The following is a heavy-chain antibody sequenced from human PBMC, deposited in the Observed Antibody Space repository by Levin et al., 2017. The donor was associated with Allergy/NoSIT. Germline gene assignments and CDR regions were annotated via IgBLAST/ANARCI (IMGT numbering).Heavy chain of an antibody. CDR1: GFTFSSYA. CDR3: AKSYSYGSYYFDY. Sequence: GESLKISCAASGFTFSSYAMSWVRQAPGKGLEWVSAISGSGGSTYYADSVKGRFTISRDNSKNTLYLQMNSLRAEDTAVYYCAKSYSYGSYYFDYWGQGTLVTVSS. CDR2: ISGSGGST. V-gene: IGHV3-23*01. D-gene: IGHD5-18*01. J-gene: IGHJ4*02.